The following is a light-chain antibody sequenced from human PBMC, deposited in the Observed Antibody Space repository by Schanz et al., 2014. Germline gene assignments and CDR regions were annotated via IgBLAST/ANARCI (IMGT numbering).Light chain of an antibody. J-gene: IGLJ2*01. CDR3: SSYTSSSTLVV. CDR1: SSDVGGYNY. Sequence: QSVLTQPPSASGSPGQSVTISCTGTSSDVGGYNYVSWYQQHPGKAPKLMIYDVSKRPSGVPDRFSGSKSGNTASLTISGLQAEDEADYYCSSYTSSSTLVVFGGGTKLTVL. CDR2: DVS. V-gene: IGLV2-8*01.